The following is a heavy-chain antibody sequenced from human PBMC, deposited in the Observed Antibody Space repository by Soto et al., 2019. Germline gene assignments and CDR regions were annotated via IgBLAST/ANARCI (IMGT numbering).Heavy chain of an antibody. CDR1: GGSISSYY. CDR3: ARELKQYYFDY. V-gene: IGHV4-59*01. J-gene: IGHJ4*02. Sequence: SETLSLTCTVSGGSISSYYWSWIRQPPGKGLEWIGYIYYSGSTNYNPSLKSRVTISVDTSKNQFSLKLSSVTAADTAVYYCARELKQYYFDYWGQGTLVTVSS. CDR2: IYYSGST.